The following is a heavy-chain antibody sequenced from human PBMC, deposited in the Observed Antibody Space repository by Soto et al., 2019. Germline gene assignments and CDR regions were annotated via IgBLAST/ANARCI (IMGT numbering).Heavy chain of an antibody. CDR3: ARALSVAQYYYYMDV. Sequence: QVQLVQSGPEVKKPGASVKVSCKTSGYTFTTYGISWVRQAPGQGLEWMGWISPYNGDTHYAQKSQGRVTMTTDTSTTTAYMELRTLRSDDRAIYFCARALSVAQYYYYMDVWGKGTTVAVSS. J-gene: IGHJ6*03. CDR2: ISPYNGDT. CDR1: GYTFTTYG. D-gene: IGHD6-19*01. V-gene: IGHV1-18*01.